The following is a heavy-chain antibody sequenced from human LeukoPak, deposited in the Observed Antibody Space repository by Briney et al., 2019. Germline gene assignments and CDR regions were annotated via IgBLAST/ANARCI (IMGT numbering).Heavy chain of an antibody. CDR3: AREGRSHPYYYYMDV. Sequence: ASVKVSCKASGYTFTSYDINWVRQATGQGLGWMGWMNPNSGNTGYAQKFQGRVTITRNTSISTAYMELSSLRSEDTAVYYCAREGRSHPYYYYMDVWGKGTTVTVSS. D-gene: IGHD3-3*01. CDR2: MNPNSGNT. V-gene: IGHV1-8*03. CDR1: GYTFTSYD. J-gene: IGHJ6*03.